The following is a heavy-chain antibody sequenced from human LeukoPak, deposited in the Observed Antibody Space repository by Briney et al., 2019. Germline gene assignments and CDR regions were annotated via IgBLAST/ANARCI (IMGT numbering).Heavy chain of an antibody. CDR3: ARVDGPPLGYCSGGSCEADDY. J-gene: IGHJ4*02. CDR2: INPNSGGT. Sequence: ASVKVSCKASGYTFTGYYMHWVRQAPGQGLEWMGRINPNSGGTNYAQKFQGRVTMTRDTSISTAYMELGRLRSDDTAVYYCARVDGPPLGYCSGGSCEADDYWGQGTLVTVSS. CDR1: GYTFTGYY. V-gene: IGHV1-2*06. D-gene: IGHD2-15*01.